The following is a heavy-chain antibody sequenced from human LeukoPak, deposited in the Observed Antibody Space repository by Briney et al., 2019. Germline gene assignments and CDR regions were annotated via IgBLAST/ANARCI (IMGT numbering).Heavy chain of an antibody. J-gene: IGHJ4*02. CDR3: ARDLEYSSSDY. V-gene: IGHV1-2*06. CDR2: INPNSGGT. D-gene: IGHD6-6*01. Sequence: VASVKVSCKASGYTFTGYYMHWVRQAPGQGLEWMGRINPNSGGTNYAQKFQGRVTMTRDTSISIAYMELSRLRSDDTAVYYCARDLEYSSSDYWGQGTLVTVSS. CDR1: GYTFTGYY.